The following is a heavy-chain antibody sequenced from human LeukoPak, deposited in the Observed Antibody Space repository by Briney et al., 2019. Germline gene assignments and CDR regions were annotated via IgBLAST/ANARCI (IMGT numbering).Heavy chain of an antibody. CDR2: IYSGGST. V-gene: IGHV3-53*05. J-gene: IGHJ4*02. CDR3: AKDLRNYEDSSAIIDY. Sequence: GGSLRLSCAASGFTVSSNYMSWVRQAPGKGLEWVSVIYSGGSTYYADSVKGRFTISRDNSKNTLYLQMNSLRAEDTAVYYCAKDLRNYEDSSAIIDYWGQGTLVTVSS. CDR1: GFTVSSNY. D-gene: IGHD3-16*01.